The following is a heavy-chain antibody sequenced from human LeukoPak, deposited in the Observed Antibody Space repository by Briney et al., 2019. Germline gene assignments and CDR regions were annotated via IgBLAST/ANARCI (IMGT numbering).Heavy chain of an antibody. CDR3: ARGKYYFDY. V-gene: IGHV4-59*01. Sequence: SETLSLTCTVSGGSINSYYWSWIRQSPGKGLEWIGYIYYSGNTNYNPSLKSRVTISVDTSKNEFSLKLSSVTAADTAVYYCARGKYYFDYWGQGTLVTVSS. CDR1: GGSINSYY. CDR2: IYYSGNT. J-gene: IGHJ4*02.